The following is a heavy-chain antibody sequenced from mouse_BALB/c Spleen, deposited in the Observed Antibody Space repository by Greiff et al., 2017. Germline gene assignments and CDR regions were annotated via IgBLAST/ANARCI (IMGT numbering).Heavy chain of an antibody. Sequence: VQLQQSGPELVKPGASVKISCKASGYTFTDYNMHWVKQSHGKSLEWIGYIYPYNGGTSYNQKFKGKATLTVDKSSSTAFMHLNSLTSEDSAVYYCARSYYGSSSLYAMDYWGQGTSVTVSS. V-gene: IGHV1S135*01. J-gene: IGHJ4*01. CDR3: ARSYYGSSSLYAMDY. D-gene: IGHD1-1*01. CDR1: GYTFTDYN. CDR2: IYPYNGGT.